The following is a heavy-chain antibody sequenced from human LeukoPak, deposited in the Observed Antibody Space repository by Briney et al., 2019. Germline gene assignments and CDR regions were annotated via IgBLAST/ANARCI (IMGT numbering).Heavy chain of an antibody. CDR2: IRYHGSKK. V-gene: IGHV3-30*02. CDR1: GFIFSSYG. D-gene: IGHD4-17*01. J-gene: IGHJ6*04. Sequence: GGSLRLSCAASGFIFSSYGMHWVRQAPGKGLEWVAFIRYHGSKKYYADSVKGRFTISRENAKNSLYLQMNSLRAGDTAVYYCARDRWSVYGDSMMDVWGKGTTVTISS. CDR3: ARDRWSVYGDSMMDV.